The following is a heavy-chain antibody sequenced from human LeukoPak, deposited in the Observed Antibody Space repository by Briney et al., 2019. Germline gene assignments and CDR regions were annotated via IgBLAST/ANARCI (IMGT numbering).Heavy chain of an antibody. Sequence: GGSLRLSCAATGFTFSSYAMSWVRQAPGKGLEWVSGISGSVGTTYYADSVKGRFTISRDNSKNTTSLQMNSLRTEDTAVYYCAKNGISGTTDSRFDYWGQGTLVTVSS. J-gene: IGHJ4*02. CDR1: GFTFSSYA. D-gene: IGHD1-7*01. CDR2: ISGSVGTT. V-gene: IGHV3-23*01. CDR3: AKNGISGTTDSRFDY.